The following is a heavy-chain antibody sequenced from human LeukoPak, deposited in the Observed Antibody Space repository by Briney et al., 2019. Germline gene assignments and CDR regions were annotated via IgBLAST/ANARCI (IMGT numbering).Heavy chain of an antibody. J-gene: IGHJ4*02. CDR1: GYTFTGYY. V-gene: IGHV1-46*01. Sequence: ASVKVSSKASGYTFTGYYMHWVRQAPGQGLEWMGIINPSGGSTSYAQKFQGRVTMTRDTSTSTVYMELSSLRSEDTAVYYCARDQILVDSSGYYYLLDYWGQGTLVTVSS. CDR2: INPSGGST. CDR3: ARDQILVDSSGYYYLLDY. D-gene: IGHD3-22*01.